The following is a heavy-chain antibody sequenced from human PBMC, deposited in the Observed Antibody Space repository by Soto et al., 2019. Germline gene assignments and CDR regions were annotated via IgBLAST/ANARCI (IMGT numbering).Heavy chain of an antibody. J-gene: IGHJ6*02. D-gene: IGHD3-22*01. CDR3: ARGFYDSYGMDV. V-gene: IGHV3-64*01. Sequence: EVQLVESGGGLVQPGGSLRLSCAASGFTFSSYAMHWVRQAPGKGLEYVSAISSNGGSTYYANSVKGRFTISRDNSKNTLYLQMVSLRAEDMAVYYCARGFYDSYGMDVWGQGTTVTVSS. CDR1: GFTFSSYA. CDR2: ISSNGGST.